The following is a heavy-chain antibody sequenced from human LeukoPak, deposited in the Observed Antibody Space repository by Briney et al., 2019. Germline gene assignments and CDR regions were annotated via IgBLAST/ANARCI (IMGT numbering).Heavy chain of an antibody. V-gene: IGHV3-30*03. CDR2: VSYDGGNK. D-gene: IGHD4-23*01. CDR1: GFTFSSYG. Sequence: GGSLRLSCAASGFTFSSYGMHWVRQAPGKGLEWVAVVSYDGGNKDYADSVKGRFTISRDNSKNTLYLQMNSLRAEDTAVYYCARGDGGHDYFADWGQGTLVTVSS. CDR3: ARGDGGHDYFAD. J-gene: IGHJ4*02.